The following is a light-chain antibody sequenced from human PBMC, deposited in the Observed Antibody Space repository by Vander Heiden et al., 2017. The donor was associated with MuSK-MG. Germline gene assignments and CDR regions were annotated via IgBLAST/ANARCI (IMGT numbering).Light chain of an antibody. CDR2: SNN. J-gene: IGLJ7*01. V-gene: IGLV1-44*01. Sequence: QSVLTQPPSASGTPWQRVTISCSGSSSNIGSNTVNWYQQLPGTAPKLLIYSNNQRPSGVPDRFSGSKSGTSASLAISGLQSEDEADYYCAAWDDSLNGHAVFGGGTQLTVL. CDR1: SSNIGSNT. CDR3: AAWDDSLNGHAV.